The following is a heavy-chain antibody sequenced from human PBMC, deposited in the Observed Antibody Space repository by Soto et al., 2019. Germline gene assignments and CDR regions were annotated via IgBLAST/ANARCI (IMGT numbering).Heavy chain of an antibody. J-gene: IGHJ3*02. CDR2: ISWNTFTI. CDR1: GFTFDDYA. Sequence: PGGSLRLSCAASGFTFDDYAMHWVRQVPGKGLEWVSGISWNTFTIAYADSVKGRFTISRDNAKNSLFLLMHSLRPEDTALYYREKDRRGGRFGESSFDIGGKGKRVTVS. CDR3: EKDRRGGRFGESSFDI. V-gene: IGHV3-9*01. D-gene: IGHD3-10*01.